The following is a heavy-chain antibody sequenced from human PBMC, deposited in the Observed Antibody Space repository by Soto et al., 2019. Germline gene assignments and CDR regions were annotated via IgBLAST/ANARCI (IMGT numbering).Heavy chain of an antibody. V-gene: IGHV1-69*01. CDR2: LIPIYGTA. Sequence: QVQLVQSGAEVKKPGSSVKVSCKASGGTFSRSAISWVRQAPGQGLEWMGGLIPIYGTANYAQNFQGRLSITADESTGTAYMELSSLTSEDTAVYYCASRGGDCGGDGYNYYLDYWGQGTQLTVSS. J-gene: IGHJ4*02. CDR1: GGTFSRSA. CDR3: ASRGGDCGGDGYNYYLDY. D-gene: IGHD2-21*02.